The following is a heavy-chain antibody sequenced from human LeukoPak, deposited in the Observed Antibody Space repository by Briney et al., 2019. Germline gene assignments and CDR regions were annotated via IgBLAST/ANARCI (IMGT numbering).Heavy chain of an antibody. Sequence: GGSLRLSCAASGFTFTDYWMTWVRQAPGKGLEWVSSISSSSSYIYYADSVKGRFTISRDNAKNSLYLQMNSLRAEDTAVYYCARDSTRELSEPFDYWGQGTLVTVSS. V-gene: IGHV3-21*01. CDR2: ISSSSSYI. D-gene: IGHD3-16*02. CDR1: GFTFTDYW. CDR3: ARDSTRELSEPFDY. J-gene: IGHJ4*02.